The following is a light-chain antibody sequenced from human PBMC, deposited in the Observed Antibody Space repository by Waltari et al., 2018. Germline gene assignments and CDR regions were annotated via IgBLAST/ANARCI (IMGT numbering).Light chain of an antibody. CDR1: SSDIGGYAF. Sequence: QSALTQPRSVSGSPGQSVTISCTGPSSDIGGYAFVSLYQQYPGKAPKLIIYDVNKRPPGVPDRFSGSKSGNTASLTISGLLNEDEADYYCCSYAGADTSVVFGGGTTLTVL. CDR3: CSYAGADTSVV. J-gene: IGLJ2*01. V-gene: IGLV2-11*01. CDR2: DVN.